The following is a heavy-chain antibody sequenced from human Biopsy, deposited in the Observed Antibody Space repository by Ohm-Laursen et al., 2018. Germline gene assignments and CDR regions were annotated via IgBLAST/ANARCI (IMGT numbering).Heavy chain of an antibody. CDR3: ARERSGLFGEFFDN. CDR1: GFTFNVYS. J-gene: IGHJ4*02. Sequence: SLRLSCAASGFTFNVYSIVWVRQAPGKGLEWVSSITSRTSSTYYADSVKGRVTISRDNANNSVSLQMNNLRVDDTAVYYCARERSGLFGEFFDNWGQGNLITVSS. V-gene: IGHV3-21*01. CDR2: ITSRTSST. D-gene: IGHD3-10*02.